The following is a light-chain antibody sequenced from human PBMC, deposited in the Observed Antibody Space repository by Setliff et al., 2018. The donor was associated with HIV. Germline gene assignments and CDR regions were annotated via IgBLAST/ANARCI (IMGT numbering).Light chain of an antibody. CDR3: SSYTSSSSYD. Sequence: QSVLTQPASVSGSPGQSITISCSGTSSDVGSYNFVSWYQQHPGKAPQLIIYDVSQRPSGVSSRFSGSKSGNTASLTISGLQAEDQADYYCSSYTSSSSYDCGTGTKVTVL. J-gene: IGLJ1*01. V-gene: IGLV2-14*03. CDR2: DVS. CDR1: SSDVGSYNF.